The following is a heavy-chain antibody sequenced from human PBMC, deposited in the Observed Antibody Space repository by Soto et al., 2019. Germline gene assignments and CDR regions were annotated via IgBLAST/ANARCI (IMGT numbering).Heavy chain of an antibody. CDR2: ISSSSSTI. Sequence: EVQLVESGGGLVQPGGSLRLSCAASGFTFSSYSMNWVRQAPGKGLEWVSYISSSSSTIYYADSVKGRFTISRDNAKNSLYLQMNSLRDEDTAVYYCAREGYDILTGYYKRYFDYWGQGTLVTVSS. V-gene: IGHV3-48*02. CDR1: GFTFSSYS. CDR3: AREGYDILTGYYKRYFDY. D-gene: IGHD3-9*01. J-gene: IGHJ4*02.